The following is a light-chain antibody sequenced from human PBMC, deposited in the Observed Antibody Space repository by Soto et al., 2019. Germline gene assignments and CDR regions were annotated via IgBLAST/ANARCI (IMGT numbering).Light chain of an antibody. V-gene: IGLV2-23*01. CDR1: RSDLGSYNL. CDR3: CSYAGRGPFYV. Sequence: QSAPTQPAPVSGSPGQSVTLSCTGNRSDLGSYNLVSWYQQHPGKAPKLMIYEGSKRPSGVSNRFSASKSGNTASLTISGLQAEDEADYFCCSYAGRGPFYVFGSGTKVTVL. J-gene: IGLJ1*01. CDR2: EGS.